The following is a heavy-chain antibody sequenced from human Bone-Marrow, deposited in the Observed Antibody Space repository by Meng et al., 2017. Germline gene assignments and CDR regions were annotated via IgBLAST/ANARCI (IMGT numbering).Heavy chain of an antibody. CDR2: ISSSGSTI. CDR1: GFTFSSYS. CDR3: AREKSRRYYYYGMDV. Sequence: GESLKISCAASGFTFSSYSMNWVRQAPGKGLEWVSSISSSGSTIYYADSVKGRFTISRDNAKNSLYLQMNSLRAEDTAVYYCAREKSRRYYYYGMDVWGQGTTVTVSS. J-gene: IGHJ6*02. V-gene: IGHV3-48*04. D-gene: IGHD3-3*01.